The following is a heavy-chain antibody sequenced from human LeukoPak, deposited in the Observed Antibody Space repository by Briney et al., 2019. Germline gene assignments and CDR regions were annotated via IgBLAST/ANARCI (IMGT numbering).Heavy chain of an antibody. CDR2: MNPNSGNT. CDR3: AREPYYYDSSGYEI. V-gene: IGHV1-8*01. J-gene: IGHJ4*02. D-gene: IGHD3-22*01. CDR1: GYTFTSYD. Sequence: GASVKVSCKASGYTFTSYDINWVRQATGQGLERMGWMNPNSGNTGYAQKFQGRVTMTRNTSISTAYMELSSLRSEDTAVYYCAREPYYYDSSGYEIWGQGTLVTVSS.